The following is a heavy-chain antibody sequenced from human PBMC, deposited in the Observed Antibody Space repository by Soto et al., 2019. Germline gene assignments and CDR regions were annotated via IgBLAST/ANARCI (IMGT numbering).Heavy chain of an antibody. J-gene: IGHJ4*02. CDR1: GYIFTGYY. D-gene: IGHD6-19*01. V-gene: IGHV1-2*04. CDR3: ATSRISIAVAGETEYYFDY. Sequence: VSVKVSCKASGYIFTGYYMHWVREAPGQGLELMGWINPNSGDTNYTQKFQGWVTMTRDTSISTAYMELSRLRSDDTAVYYCATSRISIAVAGETEYYFDYWGQGTLVTVSS. CDR2: INPNSGDT.